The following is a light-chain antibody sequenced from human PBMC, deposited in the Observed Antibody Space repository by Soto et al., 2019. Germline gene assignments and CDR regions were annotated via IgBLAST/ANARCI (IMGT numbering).Light chain of an antibody. Sequence: EIVLTHSPATLSLSPCERATLSCRASQSVSSYLAWYQQKPGQAPRLLIYDASNRATGIPARFSGSGSGTDFTLTISSLQSEDFAVYYCQQYNKWPRTFGQGTKVDIK. CDR1: QSVSSY. V-gene: IGKV3-11*01. CDR3: QQYNKWPRT. J-gene: IGKJ1*01. CDR2: DAS.